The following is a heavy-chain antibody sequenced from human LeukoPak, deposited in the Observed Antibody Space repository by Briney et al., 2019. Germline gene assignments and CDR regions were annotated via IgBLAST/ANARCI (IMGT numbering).Heavy chain of an antibody. V-gene: IGHV3-64*01. Sequence: GGSLRLSCAASGLTFSSYVMHWVRQAPGKGLEYVSAISSNGDSTYYANSVKGRFTISRDNSKNTLYLQMGSLRAEDMAVYYCARGHHSSGWYANDYWGQGTLVTVSS. J-gene: IGHJ4*02. D-gene: IGHD6-19*01. CDR3: ARGHHSSGWYANDY. CDR1: GLTFSSYV. CDR2: ISSNGDST.